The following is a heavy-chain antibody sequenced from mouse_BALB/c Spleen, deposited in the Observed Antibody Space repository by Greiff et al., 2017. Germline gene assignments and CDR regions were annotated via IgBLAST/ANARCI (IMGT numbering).Heavy chain of an antibody. CDR3: ATSTMITTDAMDY. D-gene: IGHD2-4*01. CDR2: IWAGGST. J-gene: IGHJ4*01. CDR1: GFSLTSYG. V-gene: IGHV2-9*02. Sequence: VMLVESGPGLVAPSQSLSITCTVSGFSLTSYGVHWVRQPPGKGLEWLGVIWAGGSTNYNSALMSRLSISKDNSKSQVFLKMNSLQTDDTAMYYCATSTMITTDAMDYWGQGTSVTVSS.